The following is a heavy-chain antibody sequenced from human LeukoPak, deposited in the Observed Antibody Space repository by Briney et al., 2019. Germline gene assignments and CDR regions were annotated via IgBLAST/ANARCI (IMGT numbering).Heavy chain of an antibody. CDR1: GFTFSSYA. CDR2: ISGSGGST. V-gene: IGHV3-23*01. J-gene: IGHJ4*02. CDR3: AKDRCYYASSEDYFDY. D-gene: IGHD3-22*01. Sequence: PGGSLRLSCAASGFTFSSYAMSWVRQAPGNGLEWVSGISGSGGSTYYAEYVKGRFTISRDNSKNTLYLQMNSLRAEDTAVYYCAKDRCYYASSEDYFDYWGQGTLVTVSS.